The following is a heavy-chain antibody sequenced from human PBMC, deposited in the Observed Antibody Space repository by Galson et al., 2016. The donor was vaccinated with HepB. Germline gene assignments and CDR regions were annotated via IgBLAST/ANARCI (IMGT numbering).Heavy chain of an antibody. Sequence: SETLSLTCTVSAGSIGGYYWSWIRQPPGKGLEWVGYIYYSGSTVYTPPLKTQVTISIDTSKNLFSLKLSSVTAADTAVYYCAREVSSGSPARLDSWGQGILVTVSS. J-gene: IGHJ4*02. CDR1: AGSIGGYY. D-gene: IGHD6-19*01. CDR3: AREVSSGSPARLDS. V-gene: IGHV4-59*01. CDR2: IYYSGST.